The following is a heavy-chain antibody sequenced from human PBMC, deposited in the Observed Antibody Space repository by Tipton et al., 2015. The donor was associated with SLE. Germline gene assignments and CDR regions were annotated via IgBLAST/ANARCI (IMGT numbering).Heavy chain of an antibody. J-gene: IGHJ6*03. CDR1: GSSISSYY. V-gene: IGHV4-59*12. D-gene: IGHD4-17*01. Sequence: TLSLTCTVSGSSISSYYWSWIRQPPGKELEWIGHIYYTGTTYYNPSLKSRLTLSMDTSKNQFSLRVSSVTAADTAVYYCARDGDSATTYNYYMDVWGEGTAVTVSS. CDR3: ARDGDSATTYNYYMDV. CDR2: IYYTGTT.